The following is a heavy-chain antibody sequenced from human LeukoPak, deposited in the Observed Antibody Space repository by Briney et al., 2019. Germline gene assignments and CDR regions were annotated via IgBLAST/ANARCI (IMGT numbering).Heavy chain of an antibody. J-gene: IGHJ3*02. CDR3: AKEEAADGDAFDI. D-gene: IGHD6-13*01. V-gene: IGHV3-30*18. CDR1: GFTFSSYG. Sequence: GGSLRLSCAASGFTFSSYGMHWVRRAPGKGLEWVTVISYDGSNEYFADSVKGRFTISRDNSKNTLYLQMSSLRAEDTAVYYCAKEEAADGDAFDIWGQGTMVTVSS. CDR2: ISYDGSNE.